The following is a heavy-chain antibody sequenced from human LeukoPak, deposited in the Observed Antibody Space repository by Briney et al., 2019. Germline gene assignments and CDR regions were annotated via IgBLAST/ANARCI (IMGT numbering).Heavy chain of an antibody. J-gene: IGHJ5*02. CDR2: MNPNSGNT. CDR1: GYTFTSYG. D-gene: IGHD3-3*01. CDR3: ARGGELRFLEWFRYSPMPNWFDP. V-gene: IGHV1-8*03. Sequence: ASVKVSCKASGYTFTSYGINWVRQATGQGLEWMGWMNPNSGNTGCAQKFQGRVTITRNTSISTAYMELSSLRSEDTAVYYCARGGELRFLEWFRYSPMPNWFDPWGQGTLVTVSS.